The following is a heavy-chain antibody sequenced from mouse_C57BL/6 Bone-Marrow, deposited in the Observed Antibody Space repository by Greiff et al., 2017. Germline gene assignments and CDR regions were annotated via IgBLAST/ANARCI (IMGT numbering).Heavy chain of an antibody. CDR3: TRIAY. CDR2: IDPENGDT. J-gene: IGHJ3*01. Sequence: EVHLVESGAELVRPGASVKLSCTASGFNIKDDYMHWVKQRPEQGLEWIGWIDPENGDTEYASKFQGKATITVDTSSNTAYLQLSSLPSEDTAVYYCTRIAYWVQGTLVTVSA. CDR1: GFNIKDDY. V-gene: IGHV14-4*01.